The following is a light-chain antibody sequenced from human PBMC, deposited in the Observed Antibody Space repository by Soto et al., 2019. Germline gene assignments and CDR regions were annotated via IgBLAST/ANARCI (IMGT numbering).Light chain of an antibody. CDR3: QHYSASPYT. CDR2: DAS. V-gene: IGKV1-5*01. Sequence: DIEMTQSPSTLSASVGDRVTFTCRASQSINYWLAWYQQKPGKAPKLLIYDASSLESGVPSAFSGSGSGTEFTLTISSLQPDDFATYYCQHYSASPYTFGQGTKLEIK. CDR1: QSINYW. J-gene: IGKJ2*01.